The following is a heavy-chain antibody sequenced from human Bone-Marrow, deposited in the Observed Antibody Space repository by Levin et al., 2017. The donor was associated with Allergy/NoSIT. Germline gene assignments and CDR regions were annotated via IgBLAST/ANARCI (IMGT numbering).Heavy chain of an antibody. CDR1: GIIVTTKY. CDR3: AVSELVGVTAGFDI. V-gene: IGHV3-53*01. CDR2: IYSGGST. Sequence: GGSLRLSCVASGIIVTTKYMSWVRQAPGKGLEWVSVIYSGGSTIYADSVKGRFTISRDKSTNTVFLQMNTLRAEDTAVYYCAVSELVGVTAGFDIWGQGTMVTVSS. J-gene: IGHJ3*02. D-gene: IGHD1-26*01.